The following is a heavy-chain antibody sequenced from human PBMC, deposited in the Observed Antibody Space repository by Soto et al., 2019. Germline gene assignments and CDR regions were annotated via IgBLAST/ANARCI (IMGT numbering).Heavy chain of an antibody. J-gene: IGHJ6*03. Sequence: EVQLLESGGGLVQPGGSLRLSCAASGFTFSMFAMTWVRQAPGKGLEWVSAISGSGERTYYADSVKGRFTISRDNSKNTLSLQVTSLRADDTAVYFCAKGGTSRLNYYYAYMAVWGKGTTVTVSS. D-gene: IGHD1-26*01. V-gene: IGHV3-23*01. CDR1: GFTFSMFA. CDR3: AKGGTSRLNYYYAYMAV. CDR2: ISGSGERT.